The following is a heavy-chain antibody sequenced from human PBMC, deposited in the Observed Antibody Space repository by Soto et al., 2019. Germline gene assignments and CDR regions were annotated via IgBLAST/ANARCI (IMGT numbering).Heavy chain of an antibody. J-gene: IGHJ3*02. Sequence: EVQLVESGGGLVKPGGSLRLSCAASGFTFSNAWMSWVRQAPGKGLEWVGRIKSKTDGGTTDYAAPVKGRFTISRDDSKNTLYLQMNSLKTEDTAVYYCTKGLRDFDWFDAFDIWGQGTMVTVSS. CDR1: GFTFSNAW. V-gene: IGHV3-15*01. CDR3: TKGLRDFDWFDAFDI. D-gene: IGHD3-9*01. CDR2: IKSKTDGGTT.